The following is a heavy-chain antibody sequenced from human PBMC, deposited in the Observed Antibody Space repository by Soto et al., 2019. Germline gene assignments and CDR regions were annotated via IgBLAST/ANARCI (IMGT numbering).Heavy chain of an antibody. J-gene: IGHJ5*02. CDR3: ARGQLAPRHNWFDP. V-gene: IGHV4-59*01. D-gene: IGHD6-6*01. CDR1: GGSISKYY. Sequence: PSETLSLTCTFSGGSISKYYWSWIRQPPGKGLEWIGYIYYRGSTNYNPSLKSRVTISVDTSKNQFSLKLSSVTAADTAVYYCARGQLAPRHNWFDPWGQGTLVTVSS. CDR2: IYYRGST.